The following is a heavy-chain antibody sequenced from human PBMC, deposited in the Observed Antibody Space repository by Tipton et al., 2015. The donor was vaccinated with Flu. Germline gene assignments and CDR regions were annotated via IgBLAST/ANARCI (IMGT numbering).Heavy chain of an antibody. D-gene: IGHD5-12*01. J-gene: IGHJ4*02. V-gene: IGHV3-7*01. CDR2: IKQDGSET. CDR1: GFIFGDFW. Sequence: SLRLSCAASGFIFGDFWMTWLRQAPGKGLEWVANIKQDGSETDYVDSVKGRFSISRDNAKNSAYLQMISLRAEDTAVYYCARGRDSGHFFDYWGPGTLVTVSS. CDR3: ARGRDSGHFFDY.